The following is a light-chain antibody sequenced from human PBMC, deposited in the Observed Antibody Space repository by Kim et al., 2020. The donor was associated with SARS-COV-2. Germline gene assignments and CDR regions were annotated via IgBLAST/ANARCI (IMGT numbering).Light chain of an antibody. V-gene: IGKV1-39*01. Sequence: SVGERVTIACRESQSIGTRLNWYQQRPGKAPKLLIYAASSLQSGVPSRFSGTGSGTDFTLTINSLQPDDFATYYCQQSYSTPWLTFGGGTKVDIK. CDR2: AAS. CDR3: QQSYSTPWLT. CDR1: QSIGTR. J-gene: IGKJ4*01.